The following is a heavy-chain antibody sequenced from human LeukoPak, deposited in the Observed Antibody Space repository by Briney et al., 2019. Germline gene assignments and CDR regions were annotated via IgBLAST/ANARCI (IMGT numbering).Heavy chain of an antibody. D-gene: IGHD3-10*01. CDR3: ARGIEGDYYGSGSYHEAPLY. CDR2: ISSSGSTI. Sequence: GGSLRLSCAASGFTFSSYEMNWVRQAPGKGLEWVSYISSSGSTIYYADSVKGRFTISRDNAKNSLYLQMNSLRAEDTAVYYCARGIEGDYYGSGSYHEAPLYCGQGTLVTVSS. V-gene: IGHV3-48*03. CDR1: GFTFSSYE. J-gene: IGHJ4*02.